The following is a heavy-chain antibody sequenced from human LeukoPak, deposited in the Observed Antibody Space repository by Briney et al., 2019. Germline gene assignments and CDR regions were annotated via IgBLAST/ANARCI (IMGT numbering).Heavy chain of an antibody. CDR1: GFTFSSYA. CDR3: AKGTTFGIAALH. Sequence: PGGSLRLSWAASGFTFSSYAMHGVRQAPGKGLEGVAVISYDGSNKYYADSVKGRFTISRDNSKNTLYLQMNSLRAEDTAVYYCAKGTTFGIAALHWGQGTLVTVSS. CDR2: ISYDGSNK. J-gene: IGHJ4*02. V-gene: IGHV3-30-3*01. D-gene: IGHD6-6*01.